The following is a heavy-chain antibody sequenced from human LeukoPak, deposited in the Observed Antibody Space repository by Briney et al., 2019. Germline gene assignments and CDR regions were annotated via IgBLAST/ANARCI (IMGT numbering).Heavy chain of an antibody. Sequence: SETLSLTCSVSGDSISSADYYWSWIRQPPGKGLEWIGYIYYSGSTYYNPSLKSRVSISVDTSKNQFSLKLSSVTAADTAVYYCARRDSSSWSFDYWGQGTLVTVSS. J-gene: IGHJ4*02. CDR3: ARRDSSSWSFDY. V-gene: IGHV4-30-4*01. CDR2: IYYSGST. CDR1: GDSISSADYY. D-gene: IGHD6-13*01.